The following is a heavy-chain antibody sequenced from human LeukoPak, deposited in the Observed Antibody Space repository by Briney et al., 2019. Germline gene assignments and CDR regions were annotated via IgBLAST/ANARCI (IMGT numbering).Heavy chain of an antibody. J-gene: IGHJ5*02. V-gene: IGHV7-4-1*02. CDR3: ARDRFRIAAAGTVWFDP. Sequence: AASVKVSCKASGYTFTSYAMNWVRQAPGQGLEWMGWINTNTGNPTYAQGFTGRFVFSLDTSVSTAYLQISSLKAEDTAVYYCARDRFRIAAAGTVWFDPWGQGTLVTVSS. D-gene: IGHD6-13*01. CDR2: INTNTGNP. CDR1: GYTFTSYA.